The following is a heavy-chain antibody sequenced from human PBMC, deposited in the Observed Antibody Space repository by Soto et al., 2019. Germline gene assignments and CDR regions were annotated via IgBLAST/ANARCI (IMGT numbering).Heavy chain of an antibody. J-gene: IGHJ3*02. V-gene: IGHV3-7*01. D-gene: IGHD2-15*01. CDR2: IKQDGSEK. CDR3: ARGSVVVAATTDAFDI. Sequence: GWSLRLSCAASGFTFSSYWMSWVRQAPGKGLEWVANIKQDGSEKYYVDSVKGRFTISRDNAKNSLYLQMNSLRAEDTAVYYCARGSVVVAATTDAFDIWGQGTMVTVSS. CDR1: GFTFSSYW.